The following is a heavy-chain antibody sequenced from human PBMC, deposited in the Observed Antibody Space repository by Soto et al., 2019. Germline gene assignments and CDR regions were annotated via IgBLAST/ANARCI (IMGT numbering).Heavy chain of an antibody. CDR1: GFTFSSYG. V-gene: IGHV3-21*01. D-gene: IGHD1-26*01. CDR2: ISSSSSYI. J-gene: IGHJ3*02. Sequence: PGGSLRLSCAASGFTFSSYGMNWVRQAPGKGLEWVSSISSSSSYIYYADSVKGRFTISRDNAKNSLYLQMNSLRAEDTAVYYCGRDGGWELPRGHDAFDIWGQGTMVTVSS. CDR3: GRDGGWELPRGHDAFDI.